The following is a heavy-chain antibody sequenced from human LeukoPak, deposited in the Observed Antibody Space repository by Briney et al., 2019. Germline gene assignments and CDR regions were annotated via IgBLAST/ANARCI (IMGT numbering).Heavy chain of an antibody. D-gene: IGHD6-19*01. CDR2: TYYRSKWYN. V-gene: IGHV6-1*01. J-gene: IGHJ4*02. Sequence: SQTLSLTCALSGDSVSSNSAAWNWIRQSPSRGLEWLGRTYYRSKWYNDYAVSVRSRITINPDTSKNQFSLQLNSVTPEDTAVYYCARYSSGWYDPFDYFDYWGQGTLVTVSS. CDR3: ARYSSGWYDPFDYFDY. CDR1: GDSVSSNSAA.